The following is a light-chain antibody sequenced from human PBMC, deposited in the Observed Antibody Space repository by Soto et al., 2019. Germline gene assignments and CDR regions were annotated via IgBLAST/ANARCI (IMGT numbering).Light chain of an antibody. CDR2: EVR. V-gene: IGLV2-14*03. Sequence: QSALTQPASVSGSPGQSITISCTGTRSDVGGSTYVSWYQQHPGKAPKLLISEVRNRPSGVSDRFSGSKSTNTASLTISGLRPEDEAEYYCSSYTRSSTQVFGTGTKLTVL. CDR3: SSYTRSSTQV. CDR1: RSDVGGSTY. J-gene: IGLJ1*01.